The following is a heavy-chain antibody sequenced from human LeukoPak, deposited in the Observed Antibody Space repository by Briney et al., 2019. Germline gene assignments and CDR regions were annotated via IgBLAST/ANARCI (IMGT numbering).Heavy chain of an antibody. V-gene: IGHV3-30*14. J-gene: IGHJ4*02. Sequence: GGSLRLSCAASGFTFSSYAMHWVRQAPGKGLEWVAVISYDGSNKYYADSVKGRFTISRDNSKSTLYIQMNSLRAEDTAVYYCAKDGRLLEFDYWGQGTLVIVSS. CDR2: ISYDGSNK. CDR1: GFTFSSYA. CDR3: AKDGRLLEFDY. D-gene: IGHD2-21*02.